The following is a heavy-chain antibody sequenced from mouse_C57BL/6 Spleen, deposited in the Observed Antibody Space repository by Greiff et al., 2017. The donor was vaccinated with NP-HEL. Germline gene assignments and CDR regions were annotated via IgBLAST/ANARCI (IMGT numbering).Heavy chain of an antibody. D-gene: IGHD2-5*01. V-gene: IGHV1-61*01. CDR1: GYTFTSYW. J-gene: IGHJ2*01. Sequence: VQLQQPGAELVRPGSSVKLSCKASGYTFTSYWMDWVKQRPGQGLEWIGNIYPSDSETHYNHKFKDKATLTVDKSSSTAYMQLSSLTSEDSAVYYCARGNSNYVFDYWGQGTTLTVSS. CDR3: ARGNSNYVFDY. CDR2: IYPSDSET.